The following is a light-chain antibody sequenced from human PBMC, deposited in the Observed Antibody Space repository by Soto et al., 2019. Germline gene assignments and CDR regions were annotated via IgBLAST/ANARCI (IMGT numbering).Light chain of an antibody. CDR1: QGISNY. CDR2: AAS. V-gene: IGKV1-27*01. J-gene: IGKJ1*01. Sequence: DIQMTQSPSSLSASVGDRVTITCRASQGISNYLAWYQQKPGKVPKLLISAASTLQSGVPSRFSGSGSGTDFTLTISSLQPEDVATYSCQKYHSAPRTFGRETQVEIK. CDR3: QKYHSAPRT.